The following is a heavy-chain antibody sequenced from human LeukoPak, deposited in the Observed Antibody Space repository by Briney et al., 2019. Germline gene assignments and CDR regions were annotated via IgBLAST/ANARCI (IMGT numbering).Heavy chain of an antibody. CDR2: INPNSGGT. Sequence: ASVKVSCKASGYTLPDYYLHWVRPAAGQGLEWMGWINPNSGGTNYAQKFQGRVTMTRDTSISTAYMELSRLRSDDTAVYYCARAPDLTYGDPGDYWGQGTLVTVSS. D-gene: IGHD4-17*01. V-gene: IGHV1-2*02. CDR1: GYTLPDYY. J-gene: IGHJ4*02. CDR3: ARAPDLTYGDPGDY.